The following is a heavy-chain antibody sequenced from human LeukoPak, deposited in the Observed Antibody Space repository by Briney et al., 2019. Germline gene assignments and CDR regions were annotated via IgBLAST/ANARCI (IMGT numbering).Heavy chain of an antibody. CDR3: ARLAAAYHFDY. CDR1: GFTFSSYS. Sequence: GGSLGLSCAASGFTFSSYSMNWVRQAPGKGLEWVSSISSSSYIYYADSVKGRFTISRDNAKNSLYLQMNSLRAEDTAVYYCARLAAAYHFDYWGQGTLVTVSS. CDR2: ISSSSYI. D-gene: IGHD6-13*01. V-gene: IGHV3-21*01. J-gene: IGHJ4*02.